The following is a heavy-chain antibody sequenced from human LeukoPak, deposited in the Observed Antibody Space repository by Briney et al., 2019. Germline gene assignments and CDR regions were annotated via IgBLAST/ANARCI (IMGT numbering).Heavy chain of an antibody. Sequence: ASVKVSCKASGYTFTDYYIHWVRQAPGQGLEWMGWISAYNGNTNYAQKLQGRVTMTTDTSTNTAYVELRSLRSDDTAVYYCVRDRGEPPHSHFDYWGQGSLVTVSS. CDR2: ISAYNGNT. CDR3: VRDRGEPPHSHFDY. V-gene: IGHV1-18*04. D-gene: IGHD3-16*01. J-gene: IGHJ4*02. CDR1: GYTFTDYY.